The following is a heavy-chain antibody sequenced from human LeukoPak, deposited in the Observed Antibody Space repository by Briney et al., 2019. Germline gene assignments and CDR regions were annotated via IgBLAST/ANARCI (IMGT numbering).Heavy chain of an antibody. J-gene: IGHJ3*02. CDR2: LYTTGTT. CDR1: GASITSCY. Sequence: PSETLSLTSAVPGASITSCYWSWVRQSAGKGLEWIGRLYTTGTTNYNPSLKSRVNMSGDSSKNHLSLTLTSVTAADTAVYYCVRDAANWEETNDAFDTWGQGTLVTVSS. D-gene: IGHD1-26*01. V-gene: IGHV4-4*07. CDR3: VRDAANWEETNDAFDT.